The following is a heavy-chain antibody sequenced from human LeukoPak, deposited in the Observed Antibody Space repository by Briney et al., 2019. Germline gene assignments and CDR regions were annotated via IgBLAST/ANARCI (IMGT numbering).Heavy chain of an antibody. Sequence: PGGSLRLSCVASGFAFSNYWMHWVRQPPGKGLVWVSRIYVDGRTTNYADSVKGRFTISRDNSKNTLYLQMNSLRAEDTAVYYCAKDDRITMIVVVIALFDYWGQGTLVTVSS. CDR1: GFAFSNYW. V-gene: IGHV3-74*01. CDR3: AKDDRITMIVVVIALFDY. CDR2: IYVDGRTT. J-gene: IGHJ4*02. D-gene: IGHD3-22*01.